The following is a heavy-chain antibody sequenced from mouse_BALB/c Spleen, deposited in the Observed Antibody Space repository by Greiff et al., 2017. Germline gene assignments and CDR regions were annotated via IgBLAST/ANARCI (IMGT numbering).Heavy chain of an antibody. V-gene: IGHV3-2*02. Sequence: EVKLVESGPGLVKPSQSLSLTCTVTGYSITSDYAWNWIRQFPGNKLEWMGYISYSGSTSYNPSLKSRISITRDTSKNQFFLQLNSVTTEDTATYYCARGGYRYDVGSDYWGQGTTLTVSS. D-gene: IGHD2-14*01. CDR1: GYSITSDYA. CDR3: ARGGYRYDVGSDY. CDR2: ISYSGST. J-gene: IGHJ2*01.